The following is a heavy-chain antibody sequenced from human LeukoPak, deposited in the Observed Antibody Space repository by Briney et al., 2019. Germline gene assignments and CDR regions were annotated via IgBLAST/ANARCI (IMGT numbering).Heavy chain of an antibody. CDR2: INPNSGGT. J-gene: IGHJ4*02. D-gene: IGHD6-6*01. CDR3: ARSYSSSFPYFDY. Sequence: ASVKVSCKASGYTFTGYYMHWVRQAPGQGLEWMGWINPNSGGTNYAQKFQGRVTMTRDTSISTAYMELSRLRSDDTAVCYCARSYSSSFPYFDYWGQGTLVTVSS. V-gene: IGHV1-2*02. CDR1: GYTFTGYY.